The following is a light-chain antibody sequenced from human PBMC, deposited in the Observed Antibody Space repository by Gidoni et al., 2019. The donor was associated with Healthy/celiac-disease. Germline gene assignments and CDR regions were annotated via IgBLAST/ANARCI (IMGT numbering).Light chain of an antibody. CDR1: QGISNY. Sequence: DIQMTQAPSSLSASVGDRVTITCRARQGISNYLAWYQQKPGKVPKLLIYAASTLQSGVPSRFRGSVSGTDFPLTISSLQPEDVATYYCQKYNSAPRTFGQGTKVEIK. CDR2: AAS. V-gene: IGKV1-27*01. J-gene: IGKJ1*01. CDR3: QKYNSAPRT.